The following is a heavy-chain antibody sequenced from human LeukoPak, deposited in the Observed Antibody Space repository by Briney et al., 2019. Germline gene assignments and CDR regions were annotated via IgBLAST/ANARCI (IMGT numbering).Heavy chain of an antibody. CDR3: ATETYGRHYDY. CDR1: GLTFSTSG. CDR2: IGPTGSDR. V-gene: IGHV3-21*06. Sequence: GGSLRLSCTASGLTFSTSGFNWVRQAPGKGLEWVASIGPTGSDRYHADSIKGRFTTSRDNANNFLYLQMNSLRAEDTAVYYCATETYGRHYDYWGQGTLLTVSS. D-gene: IGHD3-10*01. J-gene: IGHJ4*02.